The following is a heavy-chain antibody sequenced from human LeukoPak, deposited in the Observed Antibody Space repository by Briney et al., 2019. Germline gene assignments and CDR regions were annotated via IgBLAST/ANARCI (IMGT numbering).Heavy chain of an antibody. D-gene: IGHD1-26*01. J-gene: IGHJ4*02. Sequence: GGSLRLSCAASGFAFSSFSMNWVRQAPGKGLGWVSYISGDSSTIYYADSVKGRFTISRDSAKNSLYLQMSSLRDEDTAVYYCARDLHSGAYTFDYWGQGTLVTVSS. V-gene: IGHV3-48*02. CDR2: ISGDSSTI. CDR3: ARDLHSGAYTFDY. CDR1: GFAFSSFS.